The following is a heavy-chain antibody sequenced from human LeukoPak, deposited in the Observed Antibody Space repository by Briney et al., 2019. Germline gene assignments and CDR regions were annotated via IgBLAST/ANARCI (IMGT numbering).Heavy chain of an antibody. V-gene: IGHV4-34*01. D-gene: IGHD3-22*01. CDR2: INHSGST. Sequence: SETLSLTCAVYGGSFSGYYWSWIRQPPGKGLEWIGEINHSGSTNYNPSLKSRVTISVDTSKNQFSLKLSSVTAADTAVYYCARGRLYYDSSGYYSGFDYWGQGTLVTVS. J-gene: IGHJ4*02. CDR3: ARGRLYYDSSGYYSGFDY. CDR1: GGSFSGYY.